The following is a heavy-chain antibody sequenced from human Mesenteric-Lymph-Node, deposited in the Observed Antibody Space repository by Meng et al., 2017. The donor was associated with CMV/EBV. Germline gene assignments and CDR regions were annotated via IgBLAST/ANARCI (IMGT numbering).Heavy chain of an antibody. D-gene: IGHD3-10*01. V-gene: IGHV4-61*01. CDR2: KYYSGST. Sequence: SGGSVSSGSHYWSWIRQPPGKGLEWIAYKYYSGSTNYNPSLKSRVTISVDTSKNQFSLKLSSVTAADTAVYYCARALVRGVTNFDYWGQGILVTVSS. CDR1: GGSVSSGSHY. CDR3: ARALVRGVTNFDY. J-gene: IGHJ4*02.